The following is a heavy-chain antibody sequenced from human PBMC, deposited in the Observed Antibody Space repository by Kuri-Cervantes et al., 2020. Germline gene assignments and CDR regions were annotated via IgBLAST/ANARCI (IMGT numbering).Heavy chain of an antibody. CDR2: FDPEDSET. V-gene: IGHV1-24*01. CDR1: GYTLTELS. D-gene: IGHD6-13*01. CDR3: ARCQGDSSSWYMVYYYYYYMDV. Sequence: ASVKVSCKVSGYTLTELSMHWVRQAPGKGLEWMGGFDPEDSETISAQKFQGRVTMTTDTSTSTAYMELRSLRSDDTAVYYCARCQGDSSSWYMVYYYYYYMDVWGKGTTVTVSS. J-gene: IGHJ6*03.